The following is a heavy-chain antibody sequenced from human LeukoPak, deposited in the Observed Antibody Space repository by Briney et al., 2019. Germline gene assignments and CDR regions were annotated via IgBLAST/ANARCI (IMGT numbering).Heavy chain of an antibody. V-gene: IGHV3-53*01. CDR3: ARDDYGDYGFDH. CDR1: GFTVSSNY. J-gene: IGHJ4*02. Sequence: TGGSLRLSCAASGFTVSSNYMSWVRQAPGKGLEWVSVIYSGGSTYYADSVKGRFTISRDNSKNTLYLQMNSLRAEDTAVYYCARDDYGDYGFDHWGQGTLVTVSS. CDR2: IYSGGST. D-gene: IGHD4-17*01.